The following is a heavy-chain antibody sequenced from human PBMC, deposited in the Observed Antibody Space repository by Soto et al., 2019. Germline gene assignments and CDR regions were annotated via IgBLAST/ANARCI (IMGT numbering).Heavy chain of an antibody. J-gene: IGHJ5*02. CDR2: TYHIGSA. Sequence: QVQLQESGPELVKPSETLSLTCNVSGGSITTYYWTWLRQSPGRGLEWISYTYHIGSAKYNPSFESRVSISVDTSKNQVFRNLKSVTAADTAVYYCARVVGWFDPWGQGTLVTVSS. CDR3: ARVVGWFDP. V-gene: IGHV4-59*01. CDR1: GGSITTYY. D-gene: IGHD2-15*01.